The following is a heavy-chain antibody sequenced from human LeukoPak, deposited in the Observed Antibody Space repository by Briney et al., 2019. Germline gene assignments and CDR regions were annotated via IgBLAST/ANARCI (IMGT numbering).Heavy chain of an antibody. CDR1: GYTLTELS. V-gene: IGHV1-24*01. CDR2: FDLEDGET. Sequence: ASVKVSCKVSGYTLTELSMHWVRQAPGKGLEWMGGFDLEDGETLYAQKFQGRVTITRNTSISTAYMELSSLRSEDTAVYYCARQLSSSWWGPYYYYYMDVWGKGTTVTVSS. D-gene: IGHD6-13*01. CDR3: ARQLSSSWWGPYYYYYMDV. J-gene: IGHJ6*03.